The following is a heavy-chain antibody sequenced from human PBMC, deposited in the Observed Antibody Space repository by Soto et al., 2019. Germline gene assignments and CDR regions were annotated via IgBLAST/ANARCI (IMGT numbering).Heavy chain of an antibody. CDR2: IYYSGST. V-gene: IGHV4-31*03. Sequence: QVQLQESGPGLVKPSQTLSLTCTVSGGSISSGGYYWSWIRQHPGKGLEWIGYIYYSGSTYYNPSLKSRVTISVDTSKNQFALKLSSVTAADTAVYYCARSQRGVTVTTDLWGQGTLVTVSS. D-gene: IGHD4-17*01. CDR3: ARSQRGVTVTTDL. CDR1: GGSISSGGYY. J-gene: IGHJ4*02.